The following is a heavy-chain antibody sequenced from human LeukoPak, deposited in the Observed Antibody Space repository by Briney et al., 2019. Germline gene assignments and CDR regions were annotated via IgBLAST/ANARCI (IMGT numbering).Heavy chain of an antibody. V-gene: IGHV3-48*02. CDR3: ASEISDAFDT. D-gene: IGHD2/OR15-2a*01. CDR1: GFTFSSYS. Sequence: GGSLRLSCAASGFTFSSYSMNWVRQAPGKGLEWVSYISSSSTTVYYADSVKGRFTISRDNAKNSLYLQMNSLRDEDTAVYYCASEISDAFDTGGQGTMVTVSS. J-gene: IGHJ3*02. CDR2: ISSSSTTV.